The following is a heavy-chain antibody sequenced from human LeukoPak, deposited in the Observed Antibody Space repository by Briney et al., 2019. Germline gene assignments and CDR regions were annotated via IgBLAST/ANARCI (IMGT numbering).Heavy chain of an antibody. CDR2: ISSSSTTI. D-gene: IGHD2-21*02. Sequence: GGSLRLSCAASGFTFSSYSMMWVRQAPGKGLEWVSYISSSSTTIHYADSVKGRFTTSRDNAKNSVYLQINSLRAEDTAVYYCARDQMNCGGDCYSGSDFDYWGQGTLVTVSS. CDR3: ARDQMNCGGDCYSGSDFDY. CDR1: GFTFSSYS. V-gene: IGHV3-48*01. J-gene: IGHJ4*02.